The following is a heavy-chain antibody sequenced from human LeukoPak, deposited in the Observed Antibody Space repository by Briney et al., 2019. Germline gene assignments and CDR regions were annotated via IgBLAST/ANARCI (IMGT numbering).Heavy chain of an antibody. CDR3: IRGAASGSYYGLDV. J-gene: IGHJ6*02. Sequence: GGSLRLSCAASGFTFSTYWMHWVRQASGKGLEWVGRIRSKANNYETAYGTSVKGRFTLSRDDLKNTAYLQMNSLKTEDTAVYYCIRGAASGSYYGLDVWGQGATVTVSS. CDR2: IRSKANNYET. V-gene: IGHV3-73*01. D-gene: IGHD1-26*01. CDR1: GFTFSTYW.